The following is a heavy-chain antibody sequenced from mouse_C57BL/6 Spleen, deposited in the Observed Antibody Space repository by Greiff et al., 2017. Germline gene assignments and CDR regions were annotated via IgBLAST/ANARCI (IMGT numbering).Heavy chain of an antibody. CDR3: AREDY. J-gene: IGHJ2*01. Sequence: VQLQQPGAELVMPGASVKLSCKASGYTFTSYWMHWVKQRPGQGLEWIGEIDPSDSYTNSNQKFKGKSTLTVDKSSSTAYMQLSSLTAEDSAVYYCAREDYWGQGTTLTVSS. CDR1: GYTFTSYW. CDR2: IDPSDSYT. V-gene: IGHV1-69*01.